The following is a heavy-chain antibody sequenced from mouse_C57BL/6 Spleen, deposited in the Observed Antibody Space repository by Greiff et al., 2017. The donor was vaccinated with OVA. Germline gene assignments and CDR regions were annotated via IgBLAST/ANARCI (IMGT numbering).Heavy chain of an antibody. D-gene: IGHD1-1*01. CDR1: GYTFTDYY. J-gene: IGHJ1*03. CDR3: APYYYGRRGYFDV. CDR2: INPNNGGT. Sequence: VQLQQSGPELVKPGASVKISCKASGYTFTDYYMNWVKQSHGKSLEWIGDINPNNGGTSYNQKFKGKATLTVDKSSSTAYMELRSLTSEDSAVYYCAPYYYGRRGYFDVWGTGTTVTVSS. V-gene: IGHV1-26*01.